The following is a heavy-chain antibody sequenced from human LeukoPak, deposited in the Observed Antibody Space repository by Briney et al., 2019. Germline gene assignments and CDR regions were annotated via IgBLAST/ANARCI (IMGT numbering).Heavy chain of an antibody. CDR3: ARDGRFPPEVLPRYFDY. J-gene: IGHJ4*02. V-gene: IGHV4-34*01. D-gene: IGHD1-26*01. CDR2: INHSGST. CDR1: GGSISSYY. Sequence: PSETLSLTCTVSGGSISSYYWSWIRQPPGKGLEWIGEINHSGSTKYNPSLKSRVTISVDTSKNQFSLKLSSVTAADTAVYYCARDGRFPPEVLPRYFDYWGQGALVTVSS.